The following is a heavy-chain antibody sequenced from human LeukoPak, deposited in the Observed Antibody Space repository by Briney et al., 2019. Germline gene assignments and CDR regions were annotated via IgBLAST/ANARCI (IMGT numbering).Heavy chain of an antibody. CDR3: ARGPGDGSDY. V-gene: IGHV3-23*01. Sequence: GGSLRFSCVGSGFIFRSYAVTWVRQAPGKGLDWVSSITANGDTTYYADSVKGRFTISRDNAKNSLYLQMNSLRAEDTAVYYCARGPGDGSDYWGQGTLVTVSS. J-gene: IGHJ4*02. D-gene: IGHD7-27*01. CDR2: ITANGDTT. CDR1: GFIFRSYA.